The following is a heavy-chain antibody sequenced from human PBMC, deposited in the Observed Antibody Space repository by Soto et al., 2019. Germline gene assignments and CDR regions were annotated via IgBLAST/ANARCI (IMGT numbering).Heavy chain of an antibody. CDR2: IIPIFGTA. J-gene: IGHJ5*02. D-gene: IGHD6-13*01. V-gene: IGHV1-69*13. CDR3: ARDGAAAHAWFDP. CDR1: GGTFSSYA. Sequence: SVKVSCKASGGTFSSYAISWVRQAPGQGLEWMGGIIPIFGTANYAQKFQGRVTITADESTSTAYMELSSLRSEDTAVYYCARDGAAAHAWFDPWRQGTLVTVSS.